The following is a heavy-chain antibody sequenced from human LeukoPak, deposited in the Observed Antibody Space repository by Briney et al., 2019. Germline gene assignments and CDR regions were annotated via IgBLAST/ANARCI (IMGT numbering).Heavy chain of an antibody. Sequence: GGSLRLSCAASGSTFSSYGMHWVRQAPGKGLEWVAFIRYDGSNKYYADSVKGRFTISRDNSKNTLYLQMNSLRAEDTAVYYCAKDRLTPDHTWGFLEWLLLFDYWGQGTLVTVSS. CDR2: IRYDGSNK. J-gene: IGHJ4*02. CDR3: AKDRLTPDHTWGFLEWLLLFDY. CDR1: GSTFSSYG. V-gene: IGHV3-30*02. D-gene: IGHD3-3*01.